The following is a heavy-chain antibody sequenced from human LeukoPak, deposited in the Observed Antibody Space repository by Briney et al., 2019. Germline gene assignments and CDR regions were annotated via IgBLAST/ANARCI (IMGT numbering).Heavy chain of an antibody. J-gene: IGHJ4*02. Sequence: PSETLSLTCTVSGGSISTYYWNWIRQPPGKGLEWIGYIYYSGSTNYNPSLKSRVTISVDASENQFSLKLNSVTAADTAVYYCARSGGYSSSWSLWGQGTLVTVSS. CDR3: ARSGGYSSSWSL. V-gene: IGHV4-59*01. CDR2: IYYSGST. CDR1: GGSISTYY. D-gene: IGHD6-13*01.